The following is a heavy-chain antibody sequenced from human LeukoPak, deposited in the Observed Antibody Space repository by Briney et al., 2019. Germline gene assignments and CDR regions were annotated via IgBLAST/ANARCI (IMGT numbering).Heavy chain of an antibody. CDR2: ISYDGSNK. D-gene: IGHD4-23*01. CDR1: GFTFSSYA. V-gene: IGHV3-30-3*01. Sequence: GRSLRLSCAASGFTFSSYAMHWVRQAPGKGLEWVAVISYDGSNKYYADSVKGRFTISRDNSKNTLYLQMNSLRAEDTAVYYCAKGGYGGNSLDYWGQGTLVTVSS. CDR3: AKGGYGGNSLDY. J-gene: IGHJ4*02.